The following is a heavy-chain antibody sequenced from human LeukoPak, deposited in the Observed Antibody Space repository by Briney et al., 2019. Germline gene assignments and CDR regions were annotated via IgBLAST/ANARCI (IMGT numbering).Heavy chain of an antibody. CDR1: GGSITINTYY. Sequence: SETLSLTCAVSGGSITINTYYWAWFRQPPGRGLEWIGTFHYSGGTYYNPSFQSRVILSVDTSKNQFSLNLSSVTATDTAVYYCARHVYANKIDSWGQGILVTVSS. D-gene: IGHD2-2*01. CDR2: FHYSGGT. CDR3: ARHVYANKIDS. V-gene: IGHV4-39*01. J-gene: IGHJ4*02.